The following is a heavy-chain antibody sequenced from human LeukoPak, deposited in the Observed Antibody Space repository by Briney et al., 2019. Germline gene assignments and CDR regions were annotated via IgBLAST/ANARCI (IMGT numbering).Heavy chain of an antibody. CDR2: INPNSGGT. CDR3: ARSTQRTKYYFDY. Sequence: GASVKVSCKASGYTFTGYYMHWVRQAPGQGLEWMGWINPNSGGTNYAQKFQGRVTMTRDTSISTAYMELSRLRSDDTAVYYCARSTQRTKYYFDYWGQGTLVTVSS. J-gene: IGHJ4*02. CDR1: GYTFTGYY. D-gene: IGHD1-1*01. V-gene: IGHV1-2*02.